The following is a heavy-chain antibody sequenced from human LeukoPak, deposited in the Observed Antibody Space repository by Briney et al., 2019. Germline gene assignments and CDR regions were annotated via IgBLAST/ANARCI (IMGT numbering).Heavy chain of an antibody. CDR1: GYSFTDKY. CDR2: INPHSGGT. CDR3: ARVTYYYYYMDV. D-gene: IGHD1-20*01. V-gene: IGHV1-2*02. J-gene: IGHJ6*03. Sequence: ASVKVSCKASGYSFTDKYMHWVRQAPGQGLEWMGWINPHSGGTNYAQKFQGRVTMTRDTSISTAYMELSRLRSDDTAVYYCARVTYYYYYMDVWGKGTTVTVSS.